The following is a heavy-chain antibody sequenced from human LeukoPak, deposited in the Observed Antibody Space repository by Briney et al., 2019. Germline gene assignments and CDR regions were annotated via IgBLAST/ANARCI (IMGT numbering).Heavy chain of an antibody. Sequence: ASVKVSCKASGYTFTSYGISWVRQAPGQGLEWMGWISAYNGNTNYAQKLQGRVTMTTDTSTSTAYMELRSLRSDDTAVYYWARDKEQWLVHGDFDYWGQGTLVTVSS. V-gene: IGHV1-18*01. J-gene: IGHJ4*02. CDR2: ISAYNGNT. CDR1: GYTFTSYG. CDR3: ARDKEQWLVHGDFDY. D-gene: IGHD6-19*01.